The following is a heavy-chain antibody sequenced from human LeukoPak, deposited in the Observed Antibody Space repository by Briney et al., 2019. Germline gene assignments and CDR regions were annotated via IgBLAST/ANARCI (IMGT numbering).Heavy chain of an antibody. V-gene: IGHV1-69*13. CDR2: IIPIFGTA. D-gene: IGHD6-19*01. CDR3: ASHQAVAGPPTYNWFDP. CDR1: GGTFSSYA. J-gene: IGHJ5*02. Sequence: SVKVSCKASGGTFSSYAISWVRQAPGQGLEWMGGIIPIFGTANYAQKFQGRVTITADESTSTAYMELSSPRSEDTAVYYCASHQAVAGPPTYNWFDPWGQGTLVTVSS.